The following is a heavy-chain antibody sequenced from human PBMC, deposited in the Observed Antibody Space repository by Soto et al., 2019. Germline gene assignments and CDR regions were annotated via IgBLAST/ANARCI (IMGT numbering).Heavy chain of an antibody. D-gene: IGHD3-3*01. J-gene: IGHJ5*02. Sequence: QVQLQQWGAGLLKPSETLSLTCAVYGGSFSGYYWSWIRQPPGKGLEWIGENNHSGSTNYNPSLKSRVTISVDTSKNQFSLKLSSVTAADTAVYYCARGELRITIFGVAGWFDPWGQGTLVTVSS. CDR3: ARGELRITIFGVAGWFDP. V-gene: IGHV4-34*01. CDR1: GGSFSGYY. CDR2: NNHSGST.